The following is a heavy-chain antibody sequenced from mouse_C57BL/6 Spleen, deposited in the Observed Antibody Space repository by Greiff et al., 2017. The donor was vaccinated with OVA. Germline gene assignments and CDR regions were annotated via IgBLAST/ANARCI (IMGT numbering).Heavy chain of an antibody. CDR3: TRNHYGSSYLDY. D-gene: IGHD1-1*01. CDR1: GYTFTDYE. V-gene: IGHV1-15*01. Sequence: VKLMESGAELVRPGASVTLSCKASGYTFTDYEMHWVKQTPVHGLEWIGAIDPETGGTAYNQKFKGKAILTADKSSSTAYMELRSLTSEDSAVYDCTRNHYGSSYLDYWGQGTTLTVSS. CDR2: IDPETGGT. J-gene: IGHJ2*01.